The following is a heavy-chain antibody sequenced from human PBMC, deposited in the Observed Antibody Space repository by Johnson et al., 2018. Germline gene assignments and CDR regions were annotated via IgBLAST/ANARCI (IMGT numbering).Heavy chain of an antibody. CDR1: GGTFSSYT. CDR2: IIPILGIA. Sequence: QVQLVESGAEVKKPGSSVKVSCKASGGTFSSYTISWVRQAPGQGLEWMGRIIPILGIANFAQKFQGRVTITADKSTSTAYMELSSLRSEDTAVYSCARGHSSGWAEYFQHWGQGTLVTVSS. J-gene: IGHJ1*01. CDR3: ARGHSSGWAEYFQH. V-gene: IGHV1-69*02. D-gene: IGHD6-19*01.